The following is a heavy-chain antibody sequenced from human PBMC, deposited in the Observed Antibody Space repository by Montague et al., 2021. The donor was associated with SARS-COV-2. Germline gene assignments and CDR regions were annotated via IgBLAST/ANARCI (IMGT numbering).Heavy chain of an antibody. Sequence: PALVKPTQTLTLTCTFSGFSLSTSAMCVSWVRQPPGKALEWLALIDRDNEYYYTSLKTRLTISKNTSKNQVVLTLTNMDPVDTATYFCARGIGWRSRVIFDPWGQGTLVTVSS. V-gene: IGHV2-70*20. D-gene: IGHD6-13*01. CDR2: IDRDNE. CDR3: ARGIGWRSRVIFDP. J-gene: IGHJ5*02. CDR1: GFSLSTSAMC.